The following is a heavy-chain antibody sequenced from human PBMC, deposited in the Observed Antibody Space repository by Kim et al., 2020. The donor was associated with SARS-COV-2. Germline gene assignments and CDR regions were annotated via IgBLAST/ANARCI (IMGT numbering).Heavy chain of an antibody. Sequence: SETLSLTCAVYGGSFSGYYWSWIRQPPGKGLEWIGEINHSGSTNYNPSLKSRVTISVDTSKNQFSLKLSSVTAADTAVYYCARCGYSGYDPHFDYWGQGTLVTVSS. CDR1: GGSFSGYY. CDR2: INHSGST. CDR3: ARCGYSGYDPHFDY. V-gene: IGHV4-34*01. D-gene: IGHD5-12*01. J-gene: IGHJ4*02.